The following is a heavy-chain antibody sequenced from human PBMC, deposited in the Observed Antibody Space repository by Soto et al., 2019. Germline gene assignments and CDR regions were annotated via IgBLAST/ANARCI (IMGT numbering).Heavy chain of an antibody. CDR2: INHSGST. CDR1: GGSFSGYY. J-gene: IGHJ6*02. D-gene: IGHD6-13*01. V-gene: IGHV4-34*01. CDR3: ARDEQPGGMDV. Sequence: PSETLSLTCAVYGGSFSGYYWSWIRQPPGKGLEWIGEINHSGSTNYNPSLKSRVTISVDTSKNQFSLKLSSVTAADTAVYYCARDEQPGGMDVWAKGPRSPSP.